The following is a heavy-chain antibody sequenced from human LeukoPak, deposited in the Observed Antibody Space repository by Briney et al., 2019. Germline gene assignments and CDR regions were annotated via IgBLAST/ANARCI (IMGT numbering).Heavy chain of an antibody. Sequence: GGSLRLSCAASGFTFSRYGMHWFRQAPGKGLEWVSGISGGGDGTYYADSVKGRFTISRDNSKNTLYLQMNSLRAEDTAVYYCAKRVSAAATGRAFDIWGQGTMVTVSS. CDR3: AKRVSAAATGRAFDI. J-gene: IGHJ3*02. CDR1: GFTFSRYG. D-gene: IGHD2-2*01. CDR2: ISGGGDGT. V-gene: IGHV3-23*01.